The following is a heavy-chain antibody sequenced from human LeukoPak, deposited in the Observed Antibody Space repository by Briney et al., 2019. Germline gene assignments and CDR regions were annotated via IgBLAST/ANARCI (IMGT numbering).Heavy chain of an antibody. CDR2: INPNSGGT. Sequence: GASVKVSCKASGYTFTGYYMHWVRQAPGQGLEWMGWINPNSGGTNYAQKFQGRVTMTRDTSISTAYMELSRLRSDDTAVYYCARVGLSWERRSNWFDPWGQGTLVTVSS. D-gene: IGHD6-13*01. CDR1: GYTFTGYY. J-gene: IGHJ5*02. CDR3: ARVGLSWERRSNWFDP. V-gene: IGHV1-2*02.